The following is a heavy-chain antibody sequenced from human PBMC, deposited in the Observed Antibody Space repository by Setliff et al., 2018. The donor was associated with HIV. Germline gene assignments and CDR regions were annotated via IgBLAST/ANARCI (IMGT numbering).Heavy chain of an antibody. Sequence: LSLTCTVSGGSIISSSYYWGWIRQPPGKGLEWIGTMYYRGTTYNNPSLKSRVTLSADTSKNQFSLNLNSVTATDTAVYYCVRQGLTMNRGVPAPILYYFDYWGQGILVTVSS. J-gene: IGHJ4*02. CDR2: MYYRGTT. CDR1: GGSIISSSYY. V-gene: IGHV4-39*01. CDR3: VRQGLTMNRGVPAPILYYFDY. D-gene: IGHD3-10*01.